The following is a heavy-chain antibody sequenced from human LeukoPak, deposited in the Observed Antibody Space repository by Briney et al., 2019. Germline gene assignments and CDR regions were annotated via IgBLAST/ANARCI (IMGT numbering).Heavy chain of an antibody. J-gene: IGHJ4*02. Sequence: ASVKLSCKASGYTFTSYYMHWVRQAPGQGLEWMGVSNPSGVGTNYAQKFQGRVTMTRDTSTTTVYMELSSLRSEDTAVYYCAREESGGYFDYWGQGTLVTVSS. CDR2: SNPSGVGT. V-gene: IGHV1-46*01. CDR1: GYTFTSYY. D-gene: IGHD2-8*02. CDR3: AREESGGYFDY.